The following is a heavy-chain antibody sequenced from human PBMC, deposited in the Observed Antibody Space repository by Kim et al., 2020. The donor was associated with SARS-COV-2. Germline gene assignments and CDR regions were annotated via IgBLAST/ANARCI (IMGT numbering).Heavy chain of an antibody. CDR3: ARESIRGYSYGPFDY. Sequence: SETLSLTCTVSGGSISSSSYYWGWIRQPPGKGLEWIGSIYYSGSTYYNPSLKSRVTISVDTSKNQFSLKLSSVTAADTAVYYCARESIRGYSYGPFDYWGQGTLVTVSS. D-gene: IGHD5-18*01. CDR1: GGSISSSSYY. CDR2: IYYSGST. V-gene: IGHV4-39*02. J-gene: IGHJ4*02.